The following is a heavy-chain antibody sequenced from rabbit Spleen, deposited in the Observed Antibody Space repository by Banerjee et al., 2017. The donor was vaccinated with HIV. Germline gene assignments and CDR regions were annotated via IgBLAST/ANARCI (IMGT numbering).Heavy chain of an antibody. V-gene: IGHV1S47*01. J-gene: IGHJ3*01. D-gene: IGHD4-1*01. CDR2: INTATAKA. CDR1: GFDFSSNA. CDR3: ARDLVAVIGWNFGW. Sequence: QEQLVESGGGLVQPEGSLTLTCKASGFDFSSNAMCWVRQAPGKGPEWIACINTATAKAVYANWAKGRFTISTTSSTTVTLQMTSLTAADTATYFCARDLVAVIGWNFGWWGQGTLVTVS.